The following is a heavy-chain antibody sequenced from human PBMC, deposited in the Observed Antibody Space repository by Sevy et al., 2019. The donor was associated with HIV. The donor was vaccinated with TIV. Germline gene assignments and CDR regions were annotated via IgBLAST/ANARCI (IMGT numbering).Heavy chain of an antibody. J-gene: IGHJ6*02. CDR2: FFYSGST. CDR3: ASGIAAPRGMDV. CDR1: GDSISGYY. V-gene: IGHV4-59*01. Sequence: SETLSLTCTVSGDSISGYYWSWIRQPPGKGLEWIGYFFYSGSTNYNPSLKSGVTISVDTTRNQVSLKVRSVTAADTAVYYSASGIAAPRGMDVWGQGTTVTVSS. D-gene: IGHD6-13*01.